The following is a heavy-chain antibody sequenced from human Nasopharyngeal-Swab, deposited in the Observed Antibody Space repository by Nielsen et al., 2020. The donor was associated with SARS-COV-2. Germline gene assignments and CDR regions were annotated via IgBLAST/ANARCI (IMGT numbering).Heavy chain of an antibody. D-gene: IGHD6-13*01. CDR2: IKQDGSEK. V-gene: IGHV3-7*01. Sequence: ETLSLTCAVSGGSTSTYTWMSWVRQAPGKGREWVANIKQDGSEKYYVDSVKGRFTISRDNAKNSLYLQMNSLRAEDTAVYYCARDSDIPYSGYGMDVWGQGTTVTVSS. CDR1: GGSTSTYTW. J-gene: IGHJ6*02. CDR3: ARDSDIPYSGYGMDV.